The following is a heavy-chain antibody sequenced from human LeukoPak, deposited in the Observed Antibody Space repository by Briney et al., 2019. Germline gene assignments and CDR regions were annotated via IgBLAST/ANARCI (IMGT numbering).Heavy chain of an antibody. CDR2: ISGTGGTT. CDR3: AKESPQFDY. V-gene: IGHV3-23*01. J-gene: IGHJ4*02. Sequence: GGSLRLSCAASGFTFSSYAMSWVRQAPGKGLEWVSTISGTGGTTYYADSVKGRFTISRDDSKNTLYLQMNSLRVEDTAVYYCAKESPQFDYWGQGTLVTVSS. CDR1: GFTFSSYA.